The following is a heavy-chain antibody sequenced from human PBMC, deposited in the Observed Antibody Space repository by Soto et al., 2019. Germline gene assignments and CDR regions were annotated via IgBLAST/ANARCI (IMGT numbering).Heavy chain of an antibody. CDR2: IIPIFGTA. Sequence: QVQLVQSGAEVKKPGSSVKVSCKASGGTFSSYAISWVRQAPGQGLEWMGGIIPIFGTANYAQKFQGRVTITADESRSTAYMEMSSLRSEDTAVYYCARVGGEDIVAVHSDSYYYGMAVWGQGTTVTVSS. V-gene: IGHV1-69*01. J-gene: IGHJ6*01. CDR3: ARVGGEDIVAVHSDSYYYGMAV. D-gene: IGHD2-2*01. CDR1: GGTFSSYA.